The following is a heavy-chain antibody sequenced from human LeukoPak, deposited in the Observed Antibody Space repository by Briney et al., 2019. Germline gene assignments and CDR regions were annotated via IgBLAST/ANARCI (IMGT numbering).Heavy chain of an antibody. J-gene: IGHJ6*02. V-gene: IGHV4-4*07. Sequence: SETLSLTCTVSGGSISSYYWSWIRQPAGKGLEWIGRIYTSGSTNYNPSLKSRVTMSVDTSKNQFSLKLSSVTAADTAVYYCARDGVGLRYFDWAHYYYYGMDVWGQGTTGTVSS. D-gene: IGHD3-9*01. CDR1: GGSISSYY. CDR2: IYTSGST. CDR3: ARDGVGLRYFDWAHYYYYGMDV.